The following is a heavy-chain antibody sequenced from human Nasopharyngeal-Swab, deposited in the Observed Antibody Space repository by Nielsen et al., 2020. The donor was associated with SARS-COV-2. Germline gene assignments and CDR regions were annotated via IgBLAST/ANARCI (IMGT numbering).Heavy chain of an antibody. J-gene: IGHJ4*02. D-gene: IGHD5-24*01. V-gene: IGHV1-18*01. CDR3: GRTTRRDGYTQD. CDR1: GYIFTSYG. CDR2: ISGYTGNA. Sequence: ASVKVSCKASGYIFTSYGSSWVRQAPGQGLEGMGWISGYTGNANYAQKFQGRVTMTTDTSTSTAYMELRSLRSDDTAVYYCGRTTRRDGYTQDWGQGALVTVSS.